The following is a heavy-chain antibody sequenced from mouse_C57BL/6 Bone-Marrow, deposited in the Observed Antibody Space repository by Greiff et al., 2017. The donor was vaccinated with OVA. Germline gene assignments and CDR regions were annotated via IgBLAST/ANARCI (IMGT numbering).Heavy chain of an antibody. Sequence: QVQLQQPGAELVMPGASVKLSCKASGYTFTSYWMHWVKQRPGQGLEWIGEIDPSDSYTNYNQKFKGQSTLTVDKATSTAYMQLCSLTSADSAVYYCARRDYYGSLYFDYWGQGTTLTVSS. CDR3: ARRDYYGSLYFDY. J-gene: IGHJ2*01. CDR2: IDPSDSYT. CDR1: GYTFTSYW. V-gene: IGHV1-69*01. D-gene: IGHD1-1*01.